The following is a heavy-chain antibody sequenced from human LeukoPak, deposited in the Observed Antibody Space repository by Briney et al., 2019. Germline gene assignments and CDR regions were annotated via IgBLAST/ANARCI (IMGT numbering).Heavy chain of an antibody. CDR3: AKDPHAILTGYYLDY. D-gene: IGHD3-9*01. Sequence: GASVKVSCKASGYTFTGYYMHWVRQTPGQGLEWMGIINPSGGSTSYAQKFQGRVTMTRDTSTSTVYMELSSLRSEDTAVYYWAKDPHAILTGYYLDYWGQGPLVTVSS. CDR1: GYTFTGYY. J-gene: IGHJ4*02. V-gene: IGHV1-46*01. CDR2: INPSGGST.